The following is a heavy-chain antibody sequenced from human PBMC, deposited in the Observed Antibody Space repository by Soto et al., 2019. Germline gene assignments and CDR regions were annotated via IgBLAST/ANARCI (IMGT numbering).Heavy chain of an antibody. CDR1: GVSISSGYYY. Sequence: SETLSLTCSVSGVSISSGYYYWSWIRQPPGKGLEWIGYIYYSGSTYYNPSLKSRVTISVDTSKNQFSLKLSSVTAADTAVYYCARDSFRGYDFWSGYYAGFDHGGQGTLVPVFS. CDR3: ARDSFRGYDFWSGYYAGFDH. D-gene: IGHD3-3*01. V-gene: IGHV4-30-4*01. J-gene: IGHJ4*02. CDR2: IYYSGST.